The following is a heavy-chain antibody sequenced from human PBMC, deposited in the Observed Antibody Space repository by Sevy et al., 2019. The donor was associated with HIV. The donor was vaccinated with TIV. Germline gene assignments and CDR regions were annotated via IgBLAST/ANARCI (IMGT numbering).Heavy chain of an antibody. CDR2: IKQDGSEK. V-gene: IGHV3-7*01. D-gene: IGHD6-13*01. Sequence: GGSLRLSCAASGFTFSSYWMSWVRQAPGKGLEWVANIKQDGSEKYYVDSVKGRFTISRDNAKNSLYLQMNSLRAEDTAVYYCARDLGSIAAAGDNWFDPWGQGTLVTVSS. CDR1: GFTFSSYW. J-gene: IGHJ5*02. CDR3: ARDLGSIAAAGDNWFDP.